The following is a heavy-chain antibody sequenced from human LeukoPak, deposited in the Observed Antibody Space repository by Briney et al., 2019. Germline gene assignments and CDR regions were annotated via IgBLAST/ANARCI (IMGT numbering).Heavy chain of an antibody. Sequence: GGSLRLSCVASGFTVSRNVMSWVRQAPGKGLEWVSLIYSDDRAFYADSVKGRFTISRNKSKNTLFLQMSSLKPEDTAIYYCARDLAGFEEPRYYYYMDVWGKGTTVTVSS. V-gene: IGHV3-66*02. CDR2: IYSDDRA. CDR1: GFTVSRNV. J-gene: IGHJ6*03. CDR3: ARDLAGFEEPRYYYYMDV. D-gene: IGHD1-14*01.